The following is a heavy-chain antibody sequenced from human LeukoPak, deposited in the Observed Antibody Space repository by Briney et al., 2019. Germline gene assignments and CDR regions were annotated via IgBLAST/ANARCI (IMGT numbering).Heavy chain of an antibody. D-gene: IGHD3-22*01. V-gene: IGHV3-48*03. CDR3: ARDRHRYNYDSSGYPPY. J-gene: IGHJ4*02. CDR1: GFTFSSYE. CDR2: ISSSGSTI. Sequence: GGSLRLSCAASGFTFSSYEMNWVRQAPGKGLEWVSYISSSGSTIYYADSVKGRFTISRDNAKNSLYLQMNSLRAEDTAVYSCARDRHRYNYDSSGYPPYWGQGTLVTVSS.